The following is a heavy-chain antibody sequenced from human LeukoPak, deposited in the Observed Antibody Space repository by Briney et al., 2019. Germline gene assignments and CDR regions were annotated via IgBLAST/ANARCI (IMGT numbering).Heavy chain of an antibody. D-gene: IGHD2-2*02. Sequence: RVSGPTLVNPTQTLTLTCTFSGFSLSTSGVGVGWSRQPPGKALEWLALIYWNDDKRYSPSLKSRLTITKDTSKNQVVLTMTNMDPVDTATYYCAHRRPYCSSTSCYIQYNWFDPWGQGTLVTVSS. V-gene: IGHV2-5*01. CDR1: GFSLSTSGVG. J-gene: IGHJ5*02. CDR2: IYWNDDK. CDR3: AHRRPYCSSTSCYIQYNWFDP.